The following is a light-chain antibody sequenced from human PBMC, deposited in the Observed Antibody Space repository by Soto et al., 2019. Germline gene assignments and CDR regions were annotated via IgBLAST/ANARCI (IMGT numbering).Light chain of an antibody. J-gene: IGKJ1*01. Sequence: DIQMTQSPSSLSASVGDRVSITCRASQSISNYLNWYQQKPGKAPKVLIYAASSLQSGAPSRFSGSGSGTDFTLTISSLQPEDFATYYCQQSYNTPRTFGQGTQVEIK. CDR3: QQSYNTPRT. CDR2: AAS. CDR1: QSISNY. V-gene: IGKV1-39*01.